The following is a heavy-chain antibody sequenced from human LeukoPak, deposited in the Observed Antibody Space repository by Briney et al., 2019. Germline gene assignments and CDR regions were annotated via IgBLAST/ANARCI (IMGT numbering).Heavy chain of an antibody. CDR3: VRDRELNY. V-gene: IGHV4-59*01. CDR2: IYNSGNT. Sequence: SETLFLTCTVSGGSISIYYWSWIRQPPGKGLEWIGYIYNSGNTNYNPSFKSRVTISEDTPKNQFSLKLSSVTAADTAVYYCVRDRELNYWGQGTLVTVSS. CDR1: GGSISIYY. J-gene: IGHJ4*02. D-gene: IGHD3-10*01.